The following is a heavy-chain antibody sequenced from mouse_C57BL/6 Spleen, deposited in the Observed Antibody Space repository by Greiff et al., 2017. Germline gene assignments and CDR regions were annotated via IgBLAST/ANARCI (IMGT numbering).Heavy chain of an antibody. V-gene: IGHV5-16*01. CDR2: INYDGSST. CDR3: ARANWERYFDV. J-gene: IGHJ1*03. D-gene: IGHD4-1*01. Sequence: EVMLVESEGGLVQPGSSMKLSCTASGFTFSDYYMAWVRQVPEKGLEWVANINYDGSSTYYLDSLKSRFIISRDNAKNILYLQMSSLKSEDTATYYCARANWERYFDVWGTGTTVTVSS. CDR1: GFTFSDYY.